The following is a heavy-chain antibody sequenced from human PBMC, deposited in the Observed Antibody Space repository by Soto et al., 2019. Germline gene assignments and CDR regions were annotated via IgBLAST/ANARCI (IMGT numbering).Heavy chain of an antibody. D-gene: IGHD2-2*01. CDR1: GFTFSSYA. V-gene: IGHV3-23*01. J-gene: IGHJ3*02. CDR2: ISGSGGST. CDR3: AKAVRLIVVVPAVGGDAFDI. Sequence: EVQLLESGGGLVQPGGSLRLSCAASGFTFSSYAMSWVRQAPGKGLEWVSAISGSGGSTYYADSVKGRFTISRDNSKNTLYLQMNSLRAEDTAVYYCAKAVRLIVVVPAVGGDAFDIWGQGTMVTVSS.